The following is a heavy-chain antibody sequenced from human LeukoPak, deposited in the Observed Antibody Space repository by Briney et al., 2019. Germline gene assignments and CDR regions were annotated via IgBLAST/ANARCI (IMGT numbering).Heavy chain of an antibody. CDR3: ARDCSGGSCYSV. D-gene: IGHD2-15*01. J-gene: IGHJ4*02. V-gene: IGHV3-11*06. CDR2: ISSSSSYT. Sequence: GGSLRLYCAASGFTFSDYYMSWIRQAPGKGLEWVSYISSSSSYTNYADSVKGRFTISRDNAKNSLYLQMNSLRAEDTAVYYCARDCSGGSCYSVWGQGTLVTVPS. CDR1: GFTFSDYY.